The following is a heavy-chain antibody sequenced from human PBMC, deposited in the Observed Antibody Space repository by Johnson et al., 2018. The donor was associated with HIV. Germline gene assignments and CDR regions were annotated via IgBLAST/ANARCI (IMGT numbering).Heavy chain of an antibody. J-gene: IGHJ3*02. D-gene: IGHD2-21*01. CDR1: GFTFSSYA. Sequence: VQLVESGGGLVQPGGSLRLSCEASGFTFSSYAMHWVRQAPGEGLEYVSAISRDGVNTFYADSVKDRFTIFRDNSKNTLYLQMGSLRPEDMGIYYCAIPYFFDSAFDIWGQGTLVTVSS. V-gene: IGHV3-64*07. CDR3: AIPYFFDSAFDI. CDR2: ISRDGVNT.